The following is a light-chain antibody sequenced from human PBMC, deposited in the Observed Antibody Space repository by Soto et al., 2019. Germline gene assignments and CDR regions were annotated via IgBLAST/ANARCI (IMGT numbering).Light chain of an antibody. Sequence: VVMTQSPLSLPVTLGQPASISCRSNQSLVHSDGIAYFSWFQQRPGRSPRRLIYKVSNRDSGVPARFSGSGSGTDFALKISRVEAEDVGVYYCMQGTHWPITVGQGTRLESK. V-gene: IGKV2-30*02. J-gene: IGKJ5*01. CDR2: KVS. CDR3: MQGTHWPIT. CDR1: QSLVHSDGIAY.